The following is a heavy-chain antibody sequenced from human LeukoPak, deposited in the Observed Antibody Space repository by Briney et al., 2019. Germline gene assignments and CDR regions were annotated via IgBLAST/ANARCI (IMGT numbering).Heavy chain of an antibody. CDR2: ISAYNGNT. J-gene: IGHJ4*02. CDR1: GYTFTSYG. D-gene: IGHD3-9*01. CDR3: ARLNYDILTGYYHFDY. Sequence: EASVKVSCKASGYTFTSYGISWLRQAPGQGLGWMGWISAYNGNTNYAQKLQGRVTMTTDTSTSTAYMELRSPRSDDTAVYYCARLNYDILTGYYHFDYWGQGTLVTVSS. V-gene: IGHV1-18*01.